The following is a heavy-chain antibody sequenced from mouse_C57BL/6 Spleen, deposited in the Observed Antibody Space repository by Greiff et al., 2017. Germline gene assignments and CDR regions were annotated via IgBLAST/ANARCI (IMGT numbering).Heavy chain of an antibody. J-gene: IGHJ2*01. CDR2: IFPGDGDT. CDR1: GYAFSSYW. D-gene: IGHD1-1*01. V-gene: IGHV1-80*01. Sequence: VMLVESGAELVKPGASVKISCKASGYAFSSYWMNWVKRGPGKGLEWIGQIFPGDGDTNYNGKFKGKAPLPADKSSSTAYMQLSSLTSEDSAVYFCARGSYSYYFDYWGQGTTLTVSS. CDR3: ARGSYSYYFDY.